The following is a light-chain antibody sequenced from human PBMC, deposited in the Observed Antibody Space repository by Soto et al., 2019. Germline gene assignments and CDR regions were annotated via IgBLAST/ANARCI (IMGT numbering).Light chain of an antibody. V-gene: IGLV2-14*01. CDR3: ASWDDSLNTVV. CDR1: SSDVGGYNY. Sequence: QSVLTQPASVSGSPGQSITISCTGTSSDVGGYNYVSWYQQHPGKAPKLMIYEVTNRPSGVSNRFSGSQSGNTASLTISGLQAEDEADYYCASWDDSLNTVVFGGGTKVTVL. CDR2: EVT. J-gene: IGLJ2*01.